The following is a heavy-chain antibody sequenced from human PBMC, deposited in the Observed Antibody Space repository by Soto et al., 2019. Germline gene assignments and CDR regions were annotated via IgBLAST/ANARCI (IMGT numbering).Heavy chain of an antibody. Sequence: ASVKVSCKASGYTFSRYAMHWLRQAPGQRLEWMGWINAGNGNTKYSRKLQGRVTITRDTSARTTYMELTSLRSEDTSVYYCARGHDFDDYENYFEYWGQGTLVTVTS. D-gene: IGHD4-17*01. V-gene: IGHV1-3*01. CDR3: ARGHDFDDYENYFEY. CDR2: INAGNGNT. CDR1: GYTFSRYA. J-gene: IGHJ4*02.